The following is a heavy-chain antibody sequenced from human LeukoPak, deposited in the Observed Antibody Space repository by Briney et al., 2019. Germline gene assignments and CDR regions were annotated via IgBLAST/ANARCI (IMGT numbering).Heavy chain of an antibody. Sequence: SETLSLTCTVSGGSISSSSYYWGWIRQPPGKGLEWIGSIYYSGGTYYNPSLKSRVTISVDTSKNQFSLKLSSVTAADTAVYYCAIHYYDSSGPLDYWGQGTLVTVSS. CDR3: AIHYYDSSGPLDY. V-gene: IGHV4-39*07. CDR1: GGSISSSSYY. J-gene: IGHJ4*02. CDR2: IYYSGGT. D-gene: IGHD3-22*01.